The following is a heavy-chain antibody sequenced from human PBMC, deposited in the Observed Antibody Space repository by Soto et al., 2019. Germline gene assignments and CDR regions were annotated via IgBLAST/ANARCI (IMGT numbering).Heavy chain of an antibody. CDR3: AMYTNDYYSGMDV. CDR1: CGSFSDDD. Sequence: PSETPSLTCAVYCGSFSDDDWSWIRQPPGKGLEWIGEINHSGSTNYNPSLKSRVTISVDTSKNQFSLKLSSVTAADTAVYYCAMYTNDYYSGMDVWCQGKAVTGSS. V-gene: IGHV4-34*01. CDR2: INHSGST. D-gene: IGHD2-8*01. J-gene: IGHJ6*02.